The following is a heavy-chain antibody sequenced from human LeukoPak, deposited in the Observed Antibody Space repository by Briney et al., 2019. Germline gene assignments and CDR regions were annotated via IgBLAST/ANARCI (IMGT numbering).Heavy chain of an antibody. D-gene: IGHD4-17*01. CDR2: IYYSGST. CDR3: ARQEVTSPTLNWFDP. V-gene: IGHV4-39*01. CDR1: GGSISSSSYY. J-gene: IGHJ5*02. Sequence: SETLSLTCTVSGGSISSSSYYRGWIRQPPGKGLEWIGSIYYSGSTYYNPSLKSRVTISVDTSKNQFSLKLSSVTAADTAVYYCARQEVTSPTLNWFDPWGQGTLVTVSS.